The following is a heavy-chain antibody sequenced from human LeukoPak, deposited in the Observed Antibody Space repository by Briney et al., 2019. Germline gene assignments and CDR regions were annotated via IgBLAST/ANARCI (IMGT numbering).Heavy chain of an antibody. Sequence: GRSLRLSCAASGFTFSSYAMHWVRQALGKGLEWVAVILYDGSNKYYADSVKGRFTISRDNSKNTLSLQMNSLRAEDTAVYYCARTGSGSYPYYFDYWGQGTLVTVSS. CDR2: ILYDGSNK. CDR3: ARTGSGSYPYYFDY. V-gene: IGHV3-30*04. CDR1: GFTFSSYA. J-gene: IGHJ4*02. D-gene: IGHD1-26*01.